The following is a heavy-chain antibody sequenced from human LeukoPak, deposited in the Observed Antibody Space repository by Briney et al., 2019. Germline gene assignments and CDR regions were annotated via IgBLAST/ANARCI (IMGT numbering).Heavy chain of an antibody. CDR2: VYYSGST. Sequence: PSETLSLTCTVSGGSINSGDYCWSWIRQPPGKGLEWIGYVYYSGSTKYNLSLKSRVTISEDTSKNQFSLKLTSVTAADTAVYYCARAVRDFWRGYYGFDYWGQGTLVTVSS. CDR1: GGSINSGDYC. V-gene: IGHV4-30-4*08. D-gene: IGHD3-3*01. CDR3: ARAVRDFWRGYYGFDY. J-gene: IGHJ4*02.